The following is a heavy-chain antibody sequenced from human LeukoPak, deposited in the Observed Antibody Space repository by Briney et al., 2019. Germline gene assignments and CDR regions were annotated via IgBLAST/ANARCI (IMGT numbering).Heavy chain of an antibody. CDR3: AKGTGYSSGWYFDY. CDR1: GFALSTFG. J-gene: IGHJ4*02. CDR2: ISYDGSNK. D-gene: IGHD6-19*01. Sequence: PGGPLSLSCAASGFALSTFGMHGVRQAQGKGLEWVAVISYDGSNKYYADSVKGRFTISRDNSKNTLYLQMNSLRAEDTAVYYCAKGTGYSSGWYFDYWGQGTLVTVSS. V-gene: IGHV3-30*18.